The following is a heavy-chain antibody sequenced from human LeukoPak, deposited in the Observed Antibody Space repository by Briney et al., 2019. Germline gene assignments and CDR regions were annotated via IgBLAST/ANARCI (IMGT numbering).Heavy chain of an antibody. CDR1: RFTFSTYW. V-gene: IGHV3-7*05. J-gene: IGHJ4*02. CDR3: ARDSGYSAFDY. CDR2: MNPDGSTK. D-gene: IGHD5-12*01. Sequence: GGSLRLSCAASRFTFSTYWMSWIRQAPGKGLEWVANMNPDGSTKNYVDSVRGRFTISRDNARNSLYLQMNSLRADDTAVYYCARDSGYSAFDYWGQGTLVTAST.